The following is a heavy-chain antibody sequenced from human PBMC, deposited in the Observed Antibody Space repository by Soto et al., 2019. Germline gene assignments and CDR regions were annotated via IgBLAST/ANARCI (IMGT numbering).Heavy chain of an antibody. D-gene: IGHD3-16*01. CDR3: ARIYMCTFVGVRLDFDY. J-gene: IGHJ4*02. V-gene: IGHV1-18*01. CDR1: GYTFTSYG. CDR2: ISAYNGNT. Sequence: GASVKVSCKASGYTFTSYGISWVRQAPGQGLEWMGWISAYNGNTNYAQKLQGRVTMTTDTSTSTAYMELRSLRSDDTAVYYCARIYMCTFVGVRLDFDYWGQGTLVTVSS.